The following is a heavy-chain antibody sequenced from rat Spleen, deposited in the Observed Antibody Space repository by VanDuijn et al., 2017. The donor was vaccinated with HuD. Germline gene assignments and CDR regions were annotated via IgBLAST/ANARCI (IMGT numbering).Heavy chain of an antibody. CDR1: GFTFSNYY. Sequence: EVQLVESGGGLVQPGRSMKLSCAASGFTFSNYYMAWVRQAPTKGLEWVASISTGGGNTYYRDSVKGRFTISRDNAKSTLYLQMDSLRSEDTATDYCAGRNNYGDYFDYGGQGVMVTVSS. V-gene: IGHV5-25*01. CDR2: ISTGGGNT. J-gene: IGHJ2*01. CDR3: AGRNNYGDYFDY. D-gene: IGHD1-10*01.